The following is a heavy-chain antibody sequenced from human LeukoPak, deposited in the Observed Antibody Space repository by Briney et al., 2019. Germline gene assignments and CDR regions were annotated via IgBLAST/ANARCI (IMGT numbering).Heavy chain of an antibody. Sequence: GGALLLSCAAAGFTFIDHYMDWGRRAPGKGLEGVGRTRNKANSYTTEYAASVKGRFTISRDDSKNSLYLQMNSLKTEDTAVYYCARNYGSGSFYYYYGMDVWGQGTTVTVSS. V-gene: IGHV3-72*01. D-gene: IGHD3-10*01. J-gene: IGHJ6*02. CDR1: GFTFIDHY. CDR2: TRNKANSYTT. CDR3: ARNYGSGSFYYYYGMDV.